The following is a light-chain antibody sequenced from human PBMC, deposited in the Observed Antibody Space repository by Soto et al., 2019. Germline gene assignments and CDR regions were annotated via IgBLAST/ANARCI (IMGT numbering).Light chain of an antibody. Sequence: DIQMTQSPSTLSASVGDRVTLTCRAGRDTNYWLAWSQQKAGSAPKLLIYGASTLASGVPSRFSGSGSGTEFTLTISSLQPDDSATYFCQRYNDKFGQGTKVYIK. CDR2: GAS. J-gene: IGKJ1*01. CDR1: RDTNYW. V-gene: IGKV1-5*01. CDR3: QRYNDK.